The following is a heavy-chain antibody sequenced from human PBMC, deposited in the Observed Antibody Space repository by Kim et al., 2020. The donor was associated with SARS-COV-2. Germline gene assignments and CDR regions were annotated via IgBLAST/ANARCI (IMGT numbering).Heavy chain of an antibody. V-gene: IGHV1-24*01. CDR3: ATGVAAAGTPDDYYYYYGMDV. CDR1: GYTLTELS. D-gene: IGHD6-13*01. J-gene: IGHJ6*04. Sequence: ASVKVSCKVSGYTLTELSMHWVRQAPGKGLEWMGGFDPEDGETIYAQKFQGRVTMTEDTSTDTAYMELSSLRSEDTAVYYCATGVAAAGTPDDYYYYYGMDVGGKGTTVTVSS. CDR2: FDPEDGET.